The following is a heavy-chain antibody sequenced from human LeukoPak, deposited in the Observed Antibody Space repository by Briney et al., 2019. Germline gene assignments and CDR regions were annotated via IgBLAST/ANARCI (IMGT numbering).Heavy chain of an antibody. D-gene: IGHD3-10*01. J-gene: IGHJ4*02. CDR2: INPNSGGT. CDR1: GYTFTGYY. Sequence: GASVKVSCKASGYTFTGYYLHWVRQAPGQGHEWMGWINPNSGGTGYAQRFQGRVTMTRDTSMSTAYMELSRLRSDDTAVYYCAKRYFDSGSYFPFDHWGQGTLVTVSS. V-gene: IGHV1-2*02. CDR3: AKRYFDSGSYFPFDH.